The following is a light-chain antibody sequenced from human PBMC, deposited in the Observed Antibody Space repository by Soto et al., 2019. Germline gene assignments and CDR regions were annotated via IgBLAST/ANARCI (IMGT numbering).Light chain of an antibody. V-gene: IGKV3-11*01. CDR1: QSVSRD. CDR2: DAS. Sequence: EIVLMQSPVTLSVSPGERATLSCRASQSVSRDLAWYQQKPGQAPRLLIYDASERATGISGRFSGSGSGTDFTLTITTLEPEDFALYYCQQRNSWPFSFGHGTRVDIK. J-gene: IGKJ3*01. CDR3: QQRNSWPFS.